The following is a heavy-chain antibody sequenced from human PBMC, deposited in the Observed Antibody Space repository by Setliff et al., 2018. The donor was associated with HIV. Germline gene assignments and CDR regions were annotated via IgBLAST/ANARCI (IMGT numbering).Heavy chain of an antibody. D-gene: IGHD3-22*01. J-gene: IGHJ4*02. Sequence: GGSLSLSCVASGLTFNRYWMSWVRQVPGKGLEWVSNTKYDGSESYYVDSVKGRFTVSRDNAKNSLYMQMNHLRVEDAAVYYCAGDASPDSESGGYSAGGYWGPGTLVTVSS. CDR1: GLTFNRYW. CDR3: AGDASPDSESGGYSAGGY. CDR2: TKYDGSES. V-gene: IGHV3-7*01.